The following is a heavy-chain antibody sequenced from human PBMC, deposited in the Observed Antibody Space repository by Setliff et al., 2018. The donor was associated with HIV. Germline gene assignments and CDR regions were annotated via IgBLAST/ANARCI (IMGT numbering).Heavy chain of an antibody. D-gene: IGHD2-15*01. CDR3: ASLLPVDY. Sequence: PGGSLRLSCATSTFTFDSFSMTWVRQAPGKGLEWVASIKEDGSEKYYVDSLKGRFTISRDTAKNTLYLQVSSLRAEDTAVYYCASLLPVDYWGQGTLVTVSS. CDR2: IKEDGSEK. V-gene: IGHV3-7*03. CDR1: TFTFDSFS. J-gene: IGHJ4*02.